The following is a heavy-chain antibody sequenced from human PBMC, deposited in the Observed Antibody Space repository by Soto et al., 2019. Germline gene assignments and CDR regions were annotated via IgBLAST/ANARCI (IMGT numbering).Heavy chain of an antibody. J-gene: IGHJ4*02. Sequence: GGSLRLSCAASGFTFSSYAMSWVRQAPGKGLEWVSAISGSGGSTYYADSVKGRFTISRDNSKNTLYLQMNSLRAEDTAVYYCAKVPPNYGDYVPYYFDYWGQGTLVTVSS. CDR1: GFTFSSYA. D-gene: IGHD4-17*01. CDR2: ISGSGGST. V-gene: IGHV3-23*01. CDR3: AKVPPNYGDYVPYYFDY.